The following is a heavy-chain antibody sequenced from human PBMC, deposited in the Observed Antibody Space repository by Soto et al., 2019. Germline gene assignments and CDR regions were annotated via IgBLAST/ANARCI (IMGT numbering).Heavy chain of an antibody. CDR2: IYYSGST. V-gene: IGHV4-30-4*01. CDR3: ARDGPNWYFDL. Sequence: QVQLQESGPVLVKPSQTLSLTCTVSGGSISSGDYYWSWIRQPPGKGLEWIGYIYYSGSTYYNPSLKSRVTISVDMSKDQCSLKLSSVTATDTAVYYCARDGPNWYFDLWGRGTLVTVSS. J-gene: IGHJ2*01. CDR1: GGSISSGDYY.